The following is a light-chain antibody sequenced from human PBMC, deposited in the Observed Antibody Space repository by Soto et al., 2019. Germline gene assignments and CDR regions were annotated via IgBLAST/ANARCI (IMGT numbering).Light chain of an antibody. Sequence: IHMTHSPSFLSASLGDRVTITCRASQSISTYLNWYQQKPGKAPKVLIYAASSLQSGVPSRFSGSGSGTDFTLTISSLQPEDFATYYCQQSYSTPQTFGQGPKVDIK. CDR2: AAS. CDR1: QSISTY. CDR3: QQSYSTPQT. J-gene: IGKJ1*01. V-gene: IGKV1-39*01.